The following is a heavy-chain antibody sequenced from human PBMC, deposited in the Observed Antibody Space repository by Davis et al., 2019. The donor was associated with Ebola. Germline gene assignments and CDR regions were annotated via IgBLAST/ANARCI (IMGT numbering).Heavy chain of an antibody. D-gene: IGHD5-12*01. CDR1: GYTFTNYD. J-gene: IGHJ5*02. CDR3: ARGRKVAKMGSWFDP. Sequence: AASVKVSCKASGYTFTNYDVHWVRQGTGQGLEWIGWMNPNSANTGYGQKFQGRVTMTRDTSITTACMELSSLTSDDTAVYYCARGRKVAKMGSWFDPWGQGTLVTVSS. V-gene: IGHV1-8*01. CDR2: MNPNSANT.